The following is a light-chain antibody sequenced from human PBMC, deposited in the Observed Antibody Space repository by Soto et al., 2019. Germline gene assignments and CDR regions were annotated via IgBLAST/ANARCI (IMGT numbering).Light chain of an antibody. CDR1: SSNIGAGYD. Sequence: QSVLTQPASVSGSPGQSITISCTGSSSNIGAGYDVHWYQQLPRTAPKLLIYSNNNRPSGVPDRFSGSRSGTSASLAITGLQPEDEADYYCQSYDGGLGVSKIFGGGTKLTVL. J-gene: IGLJ2*01. CDR3: QSYDGGLGVSKI. CDR2: SNN. V-gene: IGLV1-40*01.